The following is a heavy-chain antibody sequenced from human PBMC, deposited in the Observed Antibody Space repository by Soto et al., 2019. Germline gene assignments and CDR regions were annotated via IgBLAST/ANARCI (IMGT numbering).Heavy chain of an antibody. V-gene: IGHV3-23*01. CDR3: AKGHMIVVVIPYFDY. D-gene: IGHD3-22*01. CDR1: GFTFSSYA. J-gene: IGHJ4*02. Sequence: EVQLLESGGGLVQPGGSLRLSCAASGFTFSSYAMSWVRQAPGKGLEWVSAISGSGGSTYYADSVKGRFTISRDNSKNSLYLQINSLRAEDTAVYYCAKGHMIVVVIPYFDYWGQGTLVTVSS. CDR2: ISGSGGST.